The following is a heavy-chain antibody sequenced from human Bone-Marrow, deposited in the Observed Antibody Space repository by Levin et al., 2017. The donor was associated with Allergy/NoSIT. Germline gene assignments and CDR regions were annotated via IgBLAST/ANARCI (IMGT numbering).Heavy chain of an antibody. CDR1: GFTFRNYV. V-gene: IGHV3-23*01. D-gene: IGHD4-17*01. J-gene: IGHJ4*02. Sequence: GGSLRLSCAASGFTFRNYVISWVRQAPGRGLEWVSGISTSGGTTYYADSVKGRFTISRDNSRNTLYLQMSSLRAEDTAVYYCAITGTSSPGFDYWGQGTLVTVSS. CDR3: AITGTSSPGFDY. CDR2: ISTSGGTT.